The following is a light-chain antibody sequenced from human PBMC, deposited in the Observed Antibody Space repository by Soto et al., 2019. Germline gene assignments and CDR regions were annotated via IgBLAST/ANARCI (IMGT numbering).Light chain of an antibody. Sequence: QSVLTQSSSASASLGSSVKLTCTLSSGHSSYIIAWHQQQPGKAPRYLMKLEGSGTYNKGSGVPDRFSGSSSGADRYLTIPNFQFEDEADYYCETWDTNTRVFGGGTKLTVL. CDR1: SGHSSYI. V-gene: IGLV4-60*02. J-gene: IGLJ2*01. CDR2: LEGSGTY. CDR3: ETWDTNTRV.